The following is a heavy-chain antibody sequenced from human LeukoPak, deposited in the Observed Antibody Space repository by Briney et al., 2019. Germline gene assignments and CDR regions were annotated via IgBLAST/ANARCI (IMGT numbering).Heavy chain of an antibody. J-gene: IGHJ4*02. Sequence: GGSLRLSCAASGFTFDDYGMSWVRQAPGKGLEWVSGINWNGGSTGYADSVKGRFTISRDNAKNSLYLQMNSLRAEDTALYYCARDHSSGWSARGFYYLGQGTLVNGSS. CDR1: GFTFDDYG. CDR2: INWNGGST. V-gene: IGHV3-20*04. CDR3: ARDHSSGWSARGFYY. D-gene: IGHD6-19*01.